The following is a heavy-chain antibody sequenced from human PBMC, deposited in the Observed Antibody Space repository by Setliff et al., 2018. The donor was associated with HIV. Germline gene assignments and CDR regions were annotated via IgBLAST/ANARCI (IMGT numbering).Heavy chain of an antibody. J-gene: IGHJ4*02. Sequence: SETLSLTCAVSGYSISTAYYWAWIRQPAGKGLEWIGRMYYIGDTNYNPSLKSRVITSMDTSKNQFSLKLTSVTAADTAVYYCARAAPGYDILSGYYMPSVDYWGQGTLVTVSS. CDR2: MYYIGDT. CDR1: GYSISTAYY. D-gene: IGHD3-9*01. CDR3: ARAAPGYDILSGYYMPSVDY. V-gene: IGHV4-38-2*01.